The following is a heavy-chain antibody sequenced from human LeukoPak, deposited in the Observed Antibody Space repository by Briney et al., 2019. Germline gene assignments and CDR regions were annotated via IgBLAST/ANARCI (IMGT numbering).Heavy chain of an antibody. Sequence: GSSVKVSCKASGGTFSSYAISWVRQAPGQGLEWMGRTIPILGIANYAQKFQGRVTITADKSTSTAYMELSSLRSEDTAVYYCARDVTDCSSTSCYGRGLNWFDPWGQGTLVTVSS. CDR3: ARDVTDCSSTSCYGRGLNWFDP. V-gene: IGHV1-69*04. CDR2: TIPILGIA. J-gene: IGHJ5*02. D-gene: IGHD2-2*01. CDR1: GGTFSSYA.